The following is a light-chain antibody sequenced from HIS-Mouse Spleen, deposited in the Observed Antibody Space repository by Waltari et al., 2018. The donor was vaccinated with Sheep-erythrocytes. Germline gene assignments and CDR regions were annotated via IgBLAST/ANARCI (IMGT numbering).Light chain of an antibody. CDR2: EGS. J-gene: IGLJ3*02. CDR1: SSDVGSYNL. V-gene: IGLV2-23*01. CDR3: CSYAGSSTPWV. Sequence: SPGQSITISCTGTSSDVGSYNLISWYQQHPGKAPKLMIYEGSKRPSGVSNRFSGSKSGNTASLTISGRQAEDEADYYCCSYAGSSTPWVFGGGTKLTVL.